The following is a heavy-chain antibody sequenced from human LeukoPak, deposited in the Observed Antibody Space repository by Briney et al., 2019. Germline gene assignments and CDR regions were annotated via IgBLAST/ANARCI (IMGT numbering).Heavy chain of an antibody. J-gene: IGHJ4*02. Sequence: GASVTVSCKASGYTFTGYYIHWVRQAPGQGLEWMGWINPDSGGTSYAQKFQGRVTMTRATSISTAYMELSRLRSDDTAVYYCGRGPSTAVTNRSYFDFWGQGTLVTVSS. D-gene: IGHD4-17*01. CDR3: GRGPSTAVTNRSYFDF. CDR1: GYTFTGYY. V-gene: IGHV1-2*02. CDR2: INPDSGGT.